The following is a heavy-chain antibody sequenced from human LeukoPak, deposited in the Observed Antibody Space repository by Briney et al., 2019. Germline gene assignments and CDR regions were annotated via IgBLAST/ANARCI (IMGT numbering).Heavy chain of an antibody. CDR1: GGSISSYY. CDR2: IYYSGST. V-gene: IGHV4-59*01. D-gene: IGHD5-24*01. CDR3: ARRYGPFDY. J-gene: IGHJ4*02. Sequence: SETPSLTCTVSGGSISSYYWSWIRQPPGTGLEWIGYIYYSGSTNYNPSLKSRVTISVDTSKNQFSLKLSSVTAADTAVYYCARRYGPFDYWGQGTLVTVSS.